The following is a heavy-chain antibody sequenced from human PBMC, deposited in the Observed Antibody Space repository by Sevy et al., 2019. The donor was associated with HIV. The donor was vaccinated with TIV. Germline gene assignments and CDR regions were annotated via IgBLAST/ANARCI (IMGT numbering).Heavy chain of an antibody. J-gene: IGHJ3*02. CDR2: ISHSGGSI. D-gene: IGHD1-26*01. Sequence: GGSLRLSCAASGFVFSDHYMSWIRQAPGKGLEWVSYISHSGGSIYYADSVKGRFTISRDNAKNSLYLQMNSLRDEDTAIYYCARDGRTVWEVLGGDAFDIWGQGTLVTVSS. V-gene: IGHV3-11*04. CDR3: ARDGRTVWEVLGGDAFDI. CDR1: GFVFSDHY.